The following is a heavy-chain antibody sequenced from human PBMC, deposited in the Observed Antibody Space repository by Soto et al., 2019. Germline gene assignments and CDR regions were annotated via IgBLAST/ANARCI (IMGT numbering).Heavy chain of an antibody. CDR1: GFTFSSYS. Sequence: EVQLVESGGDLVKPGGSLRLSCADSGFTFSSYSMNWVRQAPGKGLEWVSSISSSSTYIYYADSVKGRFTISRDNAKNSLYLQMNSLSAEDTAVYYCARGGRESTRHFDYWGQGTLVTVS. CDR3: ARGGRESTRHFDY. D-gene: IGHD2-8*01. V-gene: IGHV3-21*01. CDR2: ISSSSTYI. J-gene: IGHJ4*02.